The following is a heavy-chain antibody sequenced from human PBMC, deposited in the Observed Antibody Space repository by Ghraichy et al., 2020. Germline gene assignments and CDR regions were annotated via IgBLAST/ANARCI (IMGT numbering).Heavy chain of an antibody. CDR1: GGSISSLY. J-gene: IGHJ5*02. CDR3: ARRNYETTGYFFDP. Sequence: SETLSLTCTVSGGSISSLYWSWIRQPPGKGLEWIGYIFYSGNTKYNPSLKSRVNMSVDTSKNRFSLTLTSVTAADTGIYFCARRNYETTGYFFDPWGHGILVTVSS. D-gene: IGHD3-9*01. V-gene: IGHV4-59*01. CDR2: IFYSGNT.